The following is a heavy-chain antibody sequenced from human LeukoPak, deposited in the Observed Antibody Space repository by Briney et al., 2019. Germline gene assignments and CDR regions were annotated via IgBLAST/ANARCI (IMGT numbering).Heavy chain of an antibody. D-gene: IGHD3-22*01. J-gene: IGHJ4*02. CDR3: AKDGGSGYPFDY. Sequence: GGSLRLSCAASGFTFSSYAMHWVRQAPGKGLEWVAVISYDGSNKYYADSVKGRFTISRDNSKNSLYLQMNSLRAEDTALYYCAKDGGSGYPFDYWGQGTLVTVSS. CDR1: GFTFSSYA. V-gene: IGHV3-30-3*01. CDR2: ISYDGSNK.